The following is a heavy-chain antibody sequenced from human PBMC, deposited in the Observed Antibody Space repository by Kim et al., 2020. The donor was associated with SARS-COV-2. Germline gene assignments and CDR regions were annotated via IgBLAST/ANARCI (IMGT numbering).Heavy chain of an antibody. V-gene: IGHV7-4-1*02. Sequence: ASVKVSCKASGYTFTSYAMNWVRQAPGQGLEWMGWINTNTGNPTYAQGFPGRFVFSLDTSVSTAYLQLSSLKAEDTAVYYCARDLALDIYYYDSSGYDYWGQGTLVTVSS. CDR2: INTNTGNP. D-gene: IGHD3-22*01. CDR1: GYTFTSYA. J-gene: IGHJ4*02. CDR3: ARDLALDIYYYDSSGYDY.